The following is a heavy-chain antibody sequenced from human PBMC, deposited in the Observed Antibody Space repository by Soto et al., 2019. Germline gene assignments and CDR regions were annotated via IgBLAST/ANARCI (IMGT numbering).Heavy chain of an antibody. CDR2: IKSKTDGGTT. Sequence: GSLRLSCAASGFTFSNAWMSWVRQAPGKGLEWVGHIKSKTDGGTTDYAAPVKGRFTISRDDSKNTLYLKMNSLKTEDTAVYYCTTSFPLSPSGSYYYYYYGMDVWGQGTTVTVSS. J-gene: IGHJ6*02. V-gene: IGHV3-15*01. CDR1: GFTFSNAW. CDR3: TTSFPLSPSGSYYYYYYGMDV. D-gene: IGHD1-26*01.